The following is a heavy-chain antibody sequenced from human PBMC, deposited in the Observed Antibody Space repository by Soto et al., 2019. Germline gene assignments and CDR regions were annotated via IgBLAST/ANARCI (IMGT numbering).Heavy chain of an antibody. V-gene: IGHV1-46*03. D-gene: IGHD4-17*01. CDR3: ASRALAVTPDYYVMDV. CDR2: INPSGGST. J-gene: IGHJ6*02. CDR1: GYTFTTYY. Sequence: QVQLVQSGAEVKKPGASVKVSCKASGYTFTTYYVHWVRQAPGQGLEWMGIINPSGGSTTYAQKFRGRGPMTRDTSTSTVYMELSSLRSADPAVYSCASRALAVTPDYYVMDVWGQGTTVIVSS.